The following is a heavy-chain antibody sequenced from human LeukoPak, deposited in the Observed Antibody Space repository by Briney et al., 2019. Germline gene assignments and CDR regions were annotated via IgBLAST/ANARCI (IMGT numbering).Heavy chain of an antibody. CDR3: AREGYYDFWSGYSDDAFDI. J-gene: IGHJ3*02. V-gene: IGHV4-34*01. D-gene: IGHD3-3*01. CDR1: GGSISSYY. CDR2: INHSGST. Sequence: PSETLSLTCTVSGGSISSYYWSWIRQPPGKGLEWIGEINHSGSTNYNPSLKSRVTISVDTSKNQFSLKLSSVTAADTAVYYCAREGYYDFWSGYSDDAFDIWGQGTMVTVSS.